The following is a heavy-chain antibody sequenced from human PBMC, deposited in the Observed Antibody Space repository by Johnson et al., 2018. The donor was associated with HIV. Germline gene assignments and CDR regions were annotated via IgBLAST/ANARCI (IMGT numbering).Heavy chain of an antibody. J-gene: IGHJ3*02. CDR2: ISSGGSTK. D-gene: IGHD3-22*01. CDR3: ARGRPSGSHDAFDI. Sequence: QMQLVESGGGLVKPGGSLRLSCAASGVTFSDYYMSWIRQAPGKGLEWISYISSGGSTKYYADSVKGRFTISRDNAKNSLYLQMNSLRAEDTAVYYCARGRPSGSHDAFDICGQGTMVTVSS. CDR1: GVTFSDYY. V-gene: IGHV3-11*04.